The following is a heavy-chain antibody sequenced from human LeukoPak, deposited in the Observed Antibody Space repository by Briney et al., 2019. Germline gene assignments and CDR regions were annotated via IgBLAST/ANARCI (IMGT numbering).Heavy chain of an antibody. D-gene: IGHD5-12*01. Sequence: SGGSLRLSCAASGFTFSSYSMNWVRQAPGKGLEWVSSISSSSSYIYYADSVKGRFTISRDNAKNSLYLQMNSLRAEDTAVYYCARDVSGYDSAYYFDYWGQGTLVTVSP. CDR2: ISSSSSYI. J-gene: IGHJ4*02. V-gene: IGHV3-21*01. CDR1: GFTFSSYS. CDR3: ARDVSGYDSAYYFDY.